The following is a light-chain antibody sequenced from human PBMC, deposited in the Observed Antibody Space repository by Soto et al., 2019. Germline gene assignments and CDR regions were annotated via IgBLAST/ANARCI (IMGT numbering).Light chain of an antibody. Sequence: QSALTQPPSASGSPGQSVTISCTGTSSDIGAYNYVSWYQQHPGKAPKLMIHEVSKRPSGVPDRFSGSKSGNTASLTVSGLQAEDEVDYYCSSYAGSNDRWVFGGGTKVTVL. J-gene: IGLJ3*02. CDR1: SSDIGAYNY. CDR2: EVS. CDR3: SSYAGSNDRWV. V-gene: IGLV2-8*01.